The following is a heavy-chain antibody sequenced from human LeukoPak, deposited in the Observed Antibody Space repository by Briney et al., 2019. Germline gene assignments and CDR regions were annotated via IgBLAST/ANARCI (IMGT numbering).Heavy chain of an antibody. CDR3: ARGRGYYYYYGMDV. V-gene: IGHV4-34*01. J-gene: IGHJ6*02. CDR2: INHSGST. D-gene: IGHD3-10*01. Sequence: SETLSLTCAVYGGSFSGYYWSWIRQPPGKGLEWVGEINHSGSTNYNPSLKSRVTISVDTSKNQFSLKLSSVTAADTAVYYCARGRGYYYYYGMDVWGQGTTVTVSS. CDR1: GGSFSGYY.